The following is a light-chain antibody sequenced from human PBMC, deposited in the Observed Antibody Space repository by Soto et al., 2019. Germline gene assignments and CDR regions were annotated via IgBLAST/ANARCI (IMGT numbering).Light chain of an antibody. Sequence: QSVLTQPPSASGTPGQRVNISCSGSSSNIGSNYVYWYQQLPGTAPKLLIYRNDQRPSGVPDRFSGSKSGTSASLAIIGLRSEDEAHYHCASWDDTPTGLLFGGGTKLTVL. CDR1: SSNIGSNY. V-gene: IGLV1-47*01. CDR2: RND. CDR3: ASWDDTPTGLL. J-gene: IGLJ2*01.